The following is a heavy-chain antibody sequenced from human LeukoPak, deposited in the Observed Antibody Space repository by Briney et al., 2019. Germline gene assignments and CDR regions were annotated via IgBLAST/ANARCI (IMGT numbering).Heavy chain of an antibody. V-gene: IGHV3-74*01. Sequence: PGGSLRLSCAASGFTFSNYWMHWVRQAPGKGLVWVSRLNSDGGSTSYADSVKGRFTIPRDNAKNTLYLQMNSLRAEDTAVYYCARDTGYSINYWGQGTLVTVSS. CDR2: LNSDGGST. J-gene: IGHJ4*02. CDR3: ARDTGYSINY. CDR1: GFTFSNYW. D-gene: IGHD6-13*01.